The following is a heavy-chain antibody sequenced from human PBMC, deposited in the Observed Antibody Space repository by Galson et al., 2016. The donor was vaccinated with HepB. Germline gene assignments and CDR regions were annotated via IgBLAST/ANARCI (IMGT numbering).Heavy chain of an antibody. J-gene: IGHJ4*02. CDR1: GDSVSSNSAT. CDR2: TYYRSAWLD. D-gene: IGHD2-15*01. Sequence: CAISGDSVSSNSATWNWIRQSPSRGLEWLGRTYYRSAWLDDYAISVKSRISINPDTSKNRFSLHLSSVTPEDTAVYYCTRERRYCSDGSCYSFDYWGLEILVTVSS. V-gene: IGHV6-1*01. CDR3: TRERRYCSDGSCYSFDY.